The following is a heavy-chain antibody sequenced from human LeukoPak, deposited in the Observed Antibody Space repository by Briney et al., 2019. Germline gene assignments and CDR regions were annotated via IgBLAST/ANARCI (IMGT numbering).Heavy chain of an antibody. J-gene: IGHJ4*02. CDR2: INPDGSQK. V-gene: IGHV3-7*01. D-gene: IGHD1-26*01. CDR1: GFTFSSYW. Sequence: PGGSLRLSCAASGFTFSSYWMCWFRQAPGKGLEWVAEINPDGSQKFYVDSVKGRFIISRDNAKNTLYLQMGSLRAEDMAVYYCARSGGSYHPFSYWGQGTLVTVSS. CDR3: ARSGGSYHPFSY.